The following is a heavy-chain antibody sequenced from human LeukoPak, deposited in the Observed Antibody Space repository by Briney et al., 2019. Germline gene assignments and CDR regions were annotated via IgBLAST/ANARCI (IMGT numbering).Heavy chain of an antibody. D-gene: IGHD6-13*01. CDR1: GGSISTYY. CDR3: ARGYSSTWFKTWDF. Sequence: PSETLSLTCTVSGGSISTYYWNWIRQPPGKGLEWIGYIYYSGTTKYNPSLKSRVTISVDTSKNQFSVKLTSVTAADTSVYYCARGYSSTWFKTWDFWGQGTLVTVSS. V-gene: IGHV4-59*08. J-gene: IGHJ4*02. CDR2: IYYSGTT.